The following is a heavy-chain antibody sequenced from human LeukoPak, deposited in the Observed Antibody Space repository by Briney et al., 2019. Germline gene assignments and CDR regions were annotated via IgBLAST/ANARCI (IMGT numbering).Heavy chain of an antibody. V-gene: IGHV1-69*04. CDR2: IIPILGIA. J-gene: IGHJ4*02. CDR3: ASTLGYCSSTSCYEGFDY. D-gene: IGHD2-2*01. CDR1: GGTFSSYA. Sequence: SVKVSCKASGGTFSSYAISWVRQAPGQGLEWMGRIIPILGIANYAQKFQGRVTITADKSTSTAYMELSSLRPEDTAVYYCASTLGYCSSTSCYEGFDYWGQGTLVTVSS.